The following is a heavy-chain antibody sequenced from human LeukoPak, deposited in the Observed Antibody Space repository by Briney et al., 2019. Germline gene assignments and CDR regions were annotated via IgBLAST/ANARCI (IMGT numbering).Heavy chain of an antibody. V-gene: IGHV3-48*03. J-gene: IGHJ4*02. CDR3: ARGSPRRGYSYGYFDY. CDR2: ISSSGSTI. CDR1: GFTFSSYE. Sequence: GGSLRLSCAASGFTFSSYEMNWVRQAPGKGLEWVSYISSSGSTIYYADSVKGRFTISRDNAKNSLYLQMNSLRAEDTAVYYCARGSPRRGYSYGYFDYWGQGTLVTVSS. D-gene: IGHD5-18*01.